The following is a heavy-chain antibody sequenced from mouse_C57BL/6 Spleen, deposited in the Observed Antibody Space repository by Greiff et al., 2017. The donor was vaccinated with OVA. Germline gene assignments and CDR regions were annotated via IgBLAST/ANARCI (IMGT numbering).Heavy chain of an antibody. Sequence: EVQLQESGGGLVKPGGSLKLSCAASGFTFSSYTMSWVRQTPEKRLEWVATISGGGGNTYYPDSVKGRFTISRDNAKNTLYLQMSSLRSEDTALYYCARLPPLGRYYFDYWGQGTTLTVSS. CDR1: GFTFSSYT. CDR2: ISGGGGNT. J-gene: IGHJ2*01. CDR3: ARLPPLGRYYFDY. V-gene: IGHV5-9*01. D-gene: IGHD4-1*01.